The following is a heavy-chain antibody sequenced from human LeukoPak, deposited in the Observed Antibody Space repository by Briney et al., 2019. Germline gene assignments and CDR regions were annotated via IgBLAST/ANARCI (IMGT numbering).Heavy chain of an antibody. V-gene: IGHV3-74*01. J-gene: IGHJ4*02. CDR3: ARDVQAGPGY. D-gene: IGHD6-19*01. CDR1: GFTFSSYW. Sequence: PGGSLRLSCAASGFTFSSYWMHWVRQAPGKGLAWVSRITSDGSRTTYADSVKGRFTISRDNAKNTLHLQMNSLRAEDTAVYYCARDVQAGPGYWGQGTLVTVSS. CDR2: ITSDGSRT.